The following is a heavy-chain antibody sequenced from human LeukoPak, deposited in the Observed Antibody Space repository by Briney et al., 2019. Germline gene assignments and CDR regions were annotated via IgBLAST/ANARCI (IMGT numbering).Heavy chain of an antibody. CDR1: GYSFTSYW. D-gene: IGHD3-22*01. J-gene: IGHJ4*02. V-gene: IGHV5-51*01. CDR2: IYPGDSDT. CDR3: ARRSKYYYDSSGYYYHIDY. Sequence: GESLKISCKGSGYSFTSYWIGWVRQMPGKGLEWMGIIYPGDSDTRYSPSFQGQVTISADKPISTAYLQWSSLKASDTAMYYCARRSKYYYDSSGYYYHIDYWGQGTLVTVSS.